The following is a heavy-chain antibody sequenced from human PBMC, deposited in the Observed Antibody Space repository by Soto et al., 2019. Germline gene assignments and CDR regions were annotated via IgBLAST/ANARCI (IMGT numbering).Heavy chain of an antibody. D-gene: IGHD5-18*01. J-gene: IGHJ4*02. CDR1: GFTFSSYA. CDR3: AKVDTAMVGYNY. V-gene: IGHV3-23*01. CDR2: ISGSGGST. Sequence: EVQLLESGGGLVQPGGSPRLSCAASGFTFSSYAMSWVRQAPGKGLEWVSAISGSGGSTYYADSVKGRFTISRDNSKNTLYLQMNSLRAEDTAVYYCAKVDTAMVGYNYWGQGTLVTVSS.